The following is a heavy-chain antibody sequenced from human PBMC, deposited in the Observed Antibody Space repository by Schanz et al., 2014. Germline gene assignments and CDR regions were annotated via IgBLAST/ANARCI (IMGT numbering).Heavy chain of an antibody. D-gene: IGHD3-3*01. Sequence: EVQLVESGGGLIQPGGSLRLSCAASGFTFSNYWMSWIRQAPGKGLEWISYISSGSSTIHYADSVKGRFTISRDNAKNSLYLQMNSVTAEDTALYYCAKDIRIRLFFQFDSWGQGTLVTVSS. CDR2: ISSGSSTI. CDR3: AKDIRIRLFFQFDS. CDR1: GFTFSNYW. J-gene: IGHJ4*02. V-gene: IGHV3-48*04.